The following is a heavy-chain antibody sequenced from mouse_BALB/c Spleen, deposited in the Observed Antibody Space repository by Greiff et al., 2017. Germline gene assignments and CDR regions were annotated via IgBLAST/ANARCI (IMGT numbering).Heavy chain of an antibody. D-gene: IGHD1-1*01. Sequence: EVKVVESGGGLVKPGGSLKLSCAASGFTFSDYYMHWVRQTPEKRLEWVATISDAGSYTYYPDSVKGRFTISRDNAKNNLYLQMSSLTSEDTAMYYCARAPTVVRAYAMDYWGQGTSVTVSS. V-gene: IGHV5-4*02. J-gene: IGHJ4*01. CDR1: GFTFSDYY. CDR3: ARAPTVVRAYAMDY. CDR2: ISDAGSYT.